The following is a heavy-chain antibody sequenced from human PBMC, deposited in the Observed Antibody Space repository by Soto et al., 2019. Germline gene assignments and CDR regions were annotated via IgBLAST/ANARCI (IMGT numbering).Heavy chain of an antibody. J-gene: IGHJ4*02. D-gene: IGHD1-26*01. CDR2: VSAYSGNT. CDR3: ARNPRGSSFEY. Sequence: ASVKVSCKASGYTFLSYGISWVRQAPGQGLEWMGWVSAYSGNTDYAQRLQDRVTLTTDTSTSTAYMELRSLRSDDTAVYYCARNPRGSSFEYWGQGTLVTVSS. CDR1: GYTFLSYG. V-gene: IGHV1-18*01.